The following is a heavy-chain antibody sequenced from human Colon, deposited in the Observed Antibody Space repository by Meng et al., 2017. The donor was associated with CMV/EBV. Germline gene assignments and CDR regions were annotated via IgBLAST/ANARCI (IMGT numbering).Heavy chain of an antibody. CDR3: ATGGSPFFNP. V-gene: IGHV1-18*01. CDR1: GNTLSTYV. CDR2: ISANNGNT. Sequence: QLVQSKTEGKKPGDSVKVSCKASGNTLSTYVISWVRQAPGQGLEWMGWISANNGNTNYGKKFQGRATMTTDTSTNTAYMELRSLRSDDTAVYYCATGGSPFFNPWGQGTLVTVSS. J-gene: IGHJ5*02. D-gene: IGHD3-10*01.